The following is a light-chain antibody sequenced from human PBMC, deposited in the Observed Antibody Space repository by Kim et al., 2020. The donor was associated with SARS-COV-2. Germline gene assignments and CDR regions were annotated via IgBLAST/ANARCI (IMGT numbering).Light chain of an antibody. J-gene: IGLJ3*02. Sequence: VSRGQTASITCSGDKLGDKYACWYQQKPGQSPVLVIYQDSKRPSGIPERFSGSNSGNTATLTISGTQAMDEADYYCQAWDSSTAVFGGGTQLTVL. CDR3: QAWDSSTAV. CDR2: QDS. V-gene: IGLV3-1*01. CDR1: KLGDKY.